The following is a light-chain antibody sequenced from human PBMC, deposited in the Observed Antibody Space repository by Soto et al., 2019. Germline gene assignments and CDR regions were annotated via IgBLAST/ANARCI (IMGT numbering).Light chain of an antibody. CDR2: DNN. CDR1: DSNIGSNH. V-gene: IGLV1-51*01. Sequence: QSVLTQPPSVSAAPGQKVTISCSGSDSNIGSNHVSWYQQLPETAPKLLIYDNNKRPSGIPDRFSGSKSGTSATLGITGLQAGDEADYYCGTWDTSLRVVVFGGGTKLTVL. J-gene: IGLJ2*01. CDR3: GTWDTSLRVVV.